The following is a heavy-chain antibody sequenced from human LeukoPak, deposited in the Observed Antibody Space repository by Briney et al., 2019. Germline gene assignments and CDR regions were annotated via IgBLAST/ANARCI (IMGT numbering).Heavy chain of an antibody. CDR2: IKGYGSRK. Sequence: PGGSLRFSCTASGFTFISYWVSWGRQAPGKGLEWLADIKGYGSRKYSADSVKGRFTISRDNSKNTLYLQMNTLRAEDTAVYYCARVRYSGSYPGVFEYWGQGTLVTVSS. V-gene: IGHV3-7*04. CDR1: GFTFISYW. D-gene: IGHD1-26*01. J-gene: IGHJ4*02. CDR3: ARVRYSGSYPGVFEY.